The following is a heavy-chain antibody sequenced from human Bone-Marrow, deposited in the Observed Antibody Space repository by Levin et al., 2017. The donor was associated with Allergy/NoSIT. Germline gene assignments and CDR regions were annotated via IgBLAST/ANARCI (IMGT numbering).Heavy chain of an antibody. CDR1: GFSFSSYG. Sequence: PGGSLRLSCAVSGFSFSSYGMHWVRQAPGKGLEWVAVIWFDPNNKYYADSVKGRFTISRDNSKNTLYLQMNSLRAEDTAVYYCARGGGSDYFYGMDVWGPGTTVTVSS. V-gene: IGHV3-33*01. CDR3: ARGGGSDYFYGMDV. CDR2: IWFDPNNK. D-gene: IGHD3-10*01. J-gene: IGHJ6*02.